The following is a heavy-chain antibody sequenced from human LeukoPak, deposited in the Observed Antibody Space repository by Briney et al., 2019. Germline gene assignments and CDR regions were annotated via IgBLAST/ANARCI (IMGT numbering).Heavy chain of an antibody. Sequence: SGTLSLTCAVSGGSISSSNWWSWVRQPPGKGLEWIGEIYHSGSTNYNPSLKSRVTISVDTSKNQFSLKLSSVTAADTAVYYCARGGTQRWYQQLPFDYWGQGTLVTVSS. CDR1: GGSISSSNW. CDR2: IYHSGST. CDR3: ARGGTQRWYQQLPFDY. V-gene: IGHV4-4*02. D-gene: IGHD4-23*01. J-gene: IGHJ4*02.